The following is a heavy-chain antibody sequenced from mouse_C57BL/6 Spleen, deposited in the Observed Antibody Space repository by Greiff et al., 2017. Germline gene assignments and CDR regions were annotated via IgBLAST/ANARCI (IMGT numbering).Heavy chain of an antibody. V-gene: IGHV1-80*01. Sequence: QVQLQQSGAELVKPGASVKISCKASGYAFRSYWMNWVKQRPGKGLEWIGQIYPGDGDTNYNGKFKDKATLTVDKSSSTAYMQLSSLTSEDSAVYYCAREGNYGSLFDYWGQGTTLTVSS. CDR1: GYAFRSYW. CDR3: AREGNYGSLFDY. J-gene: IGHJ2*01. CDR2: IYPGDGDT. D-gene: IGHD1-1*01.